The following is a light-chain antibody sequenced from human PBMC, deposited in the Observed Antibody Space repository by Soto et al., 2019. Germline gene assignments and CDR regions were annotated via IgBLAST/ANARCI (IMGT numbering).Light chain of an antibody. CDR2: NNN. J-gene: IGLJ1*01. CDR3: AAWADSLNGHV. Sequence: QSVLTQPPSASGTPGQRVTISCSGSSSNIGSNTVNWYQQLPGTAPKLLIYNNNQRPSGVPDRFSGSKSGTSASLAISGLQSEHEADYYCAAWADSLNGHVFGTGTKVTVL. CDR1: SSNIGSNT. V-gene: IGLV1-44*01.